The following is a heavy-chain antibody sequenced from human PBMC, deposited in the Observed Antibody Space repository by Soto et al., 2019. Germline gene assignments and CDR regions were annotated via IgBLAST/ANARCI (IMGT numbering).Heavy chain of an antibody. CDR3: ARGFHWNYAFDI. Sequence: ASVKVSCKAYGYTFITYGIPWVRQAPGQGLEWMGWISGHNGDTKYAQKFQSRVTMTTDTSTSTAYMEVRSLRSDDTAVYYCARGFHWNYAFDIWGQGTMVTVSS. D-gene: IGHD1-7*01. V-gene: IGHV1-18*01. CDR1: GYTFITYG. CDR2: ISGHNGDT. J-gene: IGHJ3*02.